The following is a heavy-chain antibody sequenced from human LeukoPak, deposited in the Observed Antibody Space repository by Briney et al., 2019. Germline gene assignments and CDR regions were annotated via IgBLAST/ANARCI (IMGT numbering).Heavy chain of an antibody. CDR2: XTSXGAXT. D-gene: IGHD1-26*01. V-gene: IGHV3-23*01. CDR3: AKGGATILSAFDI. J-gene: IGHJ3*02. Sequence: GGSLRLSCGASGFTFSSYAMXXVRQAPGXXXXXXSVXTSXGAXTXYXDSXXXXXXISRDNSKNTLYLQMNSLRAEDTAVYYCAKGGATILSAFDIWGQGTMVTVSS. CDR1: GFTFSSYA.